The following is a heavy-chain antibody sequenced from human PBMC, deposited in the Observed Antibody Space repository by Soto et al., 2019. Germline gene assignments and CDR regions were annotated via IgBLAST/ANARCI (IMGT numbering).Heavy chain of an antibody. CDR3: SADHPHTAIGWPV. V-gene: IGHV1-58*02. CDR2: IVVASGRT. J-gene: IGHJ6*02. CDR1: GFDFGSFG. Sequence: SVKVSCKASGFDFGSFGIQFLRQTRGRGLEWIGWIVVASGRTNYARQFQGRVAFSRDMSSTTAYMDLYDLKSDDTAVYFYSADHPHTAIGWPVWGQGTTVTVSS.